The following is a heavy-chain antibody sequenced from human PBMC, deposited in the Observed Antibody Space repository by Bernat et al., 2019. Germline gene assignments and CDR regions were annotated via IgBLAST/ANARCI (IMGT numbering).Heavy chain of an antibody. CDR2: INAGNGNT. CDR1: GYTFTSYA. V-gene: IGHV1-3*01. CDR3: ARDYPYYYDSTGYRALDY. J-gene: IGHJ4*02. Sequence: QVQLVQSGAEVKKPGASVKVSCKASGYTFTSYAIHWVRQAPGQRLEWMGWINAGNGNTKYSQNFQGRVTITRDTSASTAYMEQSSLRSEDTAVYHCARDYPYYYDSTGYRALDYWGQGTLVTVSS. D-gene: IGHD3-22*01.